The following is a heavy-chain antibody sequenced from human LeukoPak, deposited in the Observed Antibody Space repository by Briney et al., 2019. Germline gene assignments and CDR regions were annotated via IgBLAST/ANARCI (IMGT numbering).Heavy chain of an antibody. Sequence: PSETLSLTCTVSGGSISSSSYYWGWIRQPPGKGLEWIGSLYYSGTTYYNPSLKSRVTISVDTSKNQFSLKLSSVTAADTAVYYCARASIVGATIDYWGQGTLVTVSS. CDR2: LYYSGTT. CDR1: GGSISSSSYY. J-gene: IGHJ4*02. D-gene: IGHD1-26*01. V-gene: IGHV4-39*07. CDR3: ARASIVGATIDY.